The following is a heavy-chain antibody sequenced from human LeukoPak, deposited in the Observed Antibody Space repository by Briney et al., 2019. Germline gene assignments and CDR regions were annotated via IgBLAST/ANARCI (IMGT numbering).Heavy chain of an antibody. CDR3: ARRVLYYYYYYMDV. Sequence: ASVKVSCKASGYTFTGYDINWVRQATGQGLEWMGWMNPNSGNTGYAQKFQGRVTMTRNTSISTAYMELSSLRSEDTAVYYCARRVLYYYYYYMDVWGKGTTVTISS. CDR2: MNPNSGNT. J-gene: IGHJ6*03. V-gene: IGHV1-8*01. D-gene: IGHD2-15*01. CDR1: GYTFTGYD.